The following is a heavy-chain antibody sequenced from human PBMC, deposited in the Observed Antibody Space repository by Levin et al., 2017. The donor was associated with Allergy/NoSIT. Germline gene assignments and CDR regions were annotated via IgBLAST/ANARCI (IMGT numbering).Heavy chain of an antibody. CDR2: ISYDGSNK. CDR3: VKGGYCSNFNCSDDYYYYGMDV. CDR1: GFTLSSYG. V-gene: IGHV3-30*18. J-gene: IGHJ6*02. D-gene: IGHD2-2*01. Sequence: GESLKISCAASGFTLSSYGMHWVRQAPGKGLEWVAFISYDGSNKYYADSVKGRFTISRDNSKNTLYLQVNSLRAEDTAVYYCVKGGYCSNFNCSDDYYYYGMDVWGRGTTVSVSS.